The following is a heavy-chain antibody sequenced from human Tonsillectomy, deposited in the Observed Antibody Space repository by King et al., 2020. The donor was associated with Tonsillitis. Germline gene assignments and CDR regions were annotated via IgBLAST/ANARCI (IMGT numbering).Heavy chain of an antibody. CDR1: GFSFSTAS. Sequence: VQLVESGGDLVQPGGSLRLSCAASGFSFSTASMNWVRQAPGKGLEWVSFISSSCSTISYAVCVKGRFTISRDNAKNSLYLQMDSLRAEDTAVYYCASEKHTWNSTRDFDYWGQGTLVTVSS. CDR3: ASEKHTWNSTRDFDY. V-gene: IGHV3-48*01. CDR2: ISSSCSTI. D-gene: IGHD1-20*01. J-gene: IGHJ4*02.